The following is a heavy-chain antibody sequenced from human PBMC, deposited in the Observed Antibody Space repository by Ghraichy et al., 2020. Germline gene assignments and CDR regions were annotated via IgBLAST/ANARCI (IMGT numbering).Heavy chain of an antibody. D-gene: IGHD2/OR15-2a*01. CDR3: VRIPRVAATFIDS. V-gene: IGHV4-59*01. CDR2: IYYTGTT. Sequence: SETLSLTCTVSSDSFSPYYWAWIRQSPEKGLEFVGFIYYTGTTNYNPSLNNRVTISLDTSKIQFSLRLISVTAADTAVYYCVRIPRVAATFIDSWVPGIRVTVSS. J-gene: IGHJ4*02. CDR1: SDSFSPYY.